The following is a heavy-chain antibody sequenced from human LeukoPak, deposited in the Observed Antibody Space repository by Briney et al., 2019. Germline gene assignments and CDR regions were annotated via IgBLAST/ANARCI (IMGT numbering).Heavy chain of an antibody. CDR1: GGSFSGYY. V-gene: IGHV4-34*01. CDR3: ARWGSSSWYVGLVPFDY. CDR2: INHSRST. Sequence: SETLSLTCALYGGSFSGYYWSWIRQPPGKGLEWIREINHSRSTKYNPSLKSRVTISVDTSKNQFSLKLSSVTAADTAVYYCARWGSSSWYVGLVPFDYWGQGTLVTVSS. J-gene: IGHJ4*02. D-gene: IGHD6-13*01.